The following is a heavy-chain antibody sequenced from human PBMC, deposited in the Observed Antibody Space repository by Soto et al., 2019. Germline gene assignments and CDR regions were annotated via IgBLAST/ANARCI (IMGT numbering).Heavy chain of an antibody. V-gene: IGHV1-69*01. J-gene: IGHJ4*02. CDR3: ASGASRWYPYFFDS. Sequence: QAQVVQSGAEVRKPGSSVKLSCKASEGTFNSYAIAWVRQAPGQGLEWLGGIIPYYNTLNYAQKFQDRVTITADDSTNTVYMELSSLRSYDTAVYFCASGASRWYPYFFDSWAQGTLVTVSS. CDR1: EGTFNSYA. CDR2: IIPYYNTL. D-gene: IGHD6-13*01.